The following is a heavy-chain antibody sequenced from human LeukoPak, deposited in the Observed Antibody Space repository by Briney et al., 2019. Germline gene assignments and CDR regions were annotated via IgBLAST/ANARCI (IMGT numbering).Heavy chain of an antibody. CDR1: GGSFSGYY. D-gene: IGHD3-10*01. Sequence: SETLSLTCAVYGGSFSGYYWSWIRQPPGKGLEWTGEINHSGSTNYNPSLKSRVTISVDTSKNQFSLKLSSVTAADTAVYYCARRTMVRGVIIRVFDYWGQGTLVTVSS. J-gene: IGHJ4*02. V-gene: IGHV4-34*01. CDR2: INHSGST. CDR3: ARRTMVRGVIIRVFDY.